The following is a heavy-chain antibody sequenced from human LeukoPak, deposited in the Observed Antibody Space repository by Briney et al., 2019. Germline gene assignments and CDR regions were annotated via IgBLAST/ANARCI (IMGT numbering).Heavy chain of an antibody. CDR3: ARGSGDSSGTFDY. V-gene: IGHV3-11*01. Sequence: DSVRLFRCVCGFNLREYYMLWMRQAPPKGGAWVSYISGSGSTIYYADFVKGRFTISRDNAKNSVYLQMISLRAEDTAVYFCARGSGDSSGTFDYWGQGTLVTVSS. D-gene: IGHD3-22*01. CDR2: ISGSGSTI. J-gene: IGHJ4*02. CDR1: GFNLREYY.